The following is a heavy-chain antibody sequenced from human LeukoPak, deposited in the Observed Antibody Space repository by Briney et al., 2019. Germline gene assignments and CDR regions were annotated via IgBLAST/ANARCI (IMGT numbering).Heavy chain of an antibody. CDR2: INPHSGKT. CDR1: GYPFRNYD. Sequence: GASVKVFCKTSGYPFRNYDINWVRQATGQGLEWMGWINPHSGKTGYAQKFQGRVTMTTDTSASTAYMELSSLRSEDTAVYYCARLSSHYGDYKVDPWGQGTLVTVSS. CDR3: ARLSSHYGDYKVDP. D-gene: IGHD4-17*01. V-gene: IGHV1-8*01. J-gene: IGHJ5*02.